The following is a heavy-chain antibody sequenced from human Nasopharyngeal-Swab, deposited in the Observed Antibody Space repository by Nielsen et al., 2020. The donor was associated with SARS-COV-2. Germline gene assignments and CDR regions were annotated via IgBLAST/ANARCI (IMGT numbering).Heavy chain of an antibody. V-gene: IGHV4-39*07. CDR2: IYYSGRT. CDR3: ARSSPGSPGGYYYGMDV. D-gene: IGHD3-10*01. Sequence: SETLSLTCTASGGSISSSSYYWGWIRQPPGKGLEWIGRIYYSGRTYYNPSLNSRVTISVDTSKNQFSLKLSSVTAADTAVYYCARSSPGSPGGYYYGMDVWGQGTTVTVSS. J-gene: IGHJ6*02. CDR1: GGSISSSSYY.